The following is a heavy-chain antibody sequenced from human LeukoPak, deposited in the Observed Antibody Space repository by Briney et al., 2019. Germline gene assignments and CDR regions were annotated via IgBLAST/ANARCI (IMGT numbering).Heavy chain of an antibody. J-gene: IGHJ4*02. CDR3: AKDPPGSYYGEYYFDY. CDR1: GFTFTKYW. V-gene: IGHV3-23*01. CDR2: ISGSGGST. D-gene: IGHD1-26*01. Sequence: PGGSLRLSCAASGFTFTKYWMSWVRQAPGKGLEWVSAISGSGGSTYYADSVKGRFTISRDNSKNTLYLQMNSLRAEDTAVYYCAKDPPGSYYGEYYFDYWGQGTLVTVSS.